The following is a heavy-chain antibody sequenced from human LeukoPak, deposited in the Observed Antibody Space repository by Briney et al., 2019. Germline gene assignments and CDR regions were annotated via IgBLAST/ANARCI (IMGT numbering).Heavy chain of an antibody. J-gene: IGHJ4*02. D-gene: IGHD3-9*01. V-gene: IGHV1-69*04. Sequence: ASVKVSCKASGGTFSSYAISWVRQAPGQVLEWMGRIIPIFGIANYAQKFQGRVTITVDKSTSTAYMELSSLRSEDTAVYYCTRDHDILTGFDYWGQGTLVTVSS. CDR2: IIPIFGIA. CDR3: TRDHDILTGFDY. CDR1: GGTFSSYA.